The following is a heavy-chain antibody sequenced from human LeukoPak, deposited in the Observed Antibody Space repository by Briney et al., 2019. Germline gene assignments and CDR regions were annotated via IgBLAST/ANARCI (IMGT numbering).Heavy chain of an antibody. CDR3: AKGTGTGPDASDN. D-gene: IGHD1-1*01. V-gene: IGHV3-30*02. J-gene: IGHJ3*02. CDR1: GFTFSSYG. Sequence: GGSLRLSCAASGFTFSSYGMHWVRQAPGKGLEWVAFIRYDGSNKYYADSVKGRFTISRDNSKNTLYLQMNSLRAEDTAVYYCAKGTGTGPDASDNWGQGTMVTVSS. CDR2: IRYDGSNK.